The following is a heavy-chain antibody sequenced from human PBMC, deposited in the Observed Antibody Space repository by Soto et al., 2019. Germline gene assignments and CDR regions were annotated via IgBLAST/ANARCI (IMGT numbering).Heavy chain of an antibody. V-gene: IGHV4-59*01. CDR3: ARANSSTWYKLEYKWFDP. CDR1: GASINDFY. J-gene: IGHJ5*02. CDR2: MYYSETT. Sequence: SETLSLTCTVSGASINDFYWSWIRQTPGKGLEWVGFMYYSETTKYNPSLKGRVNMSLDTSKNQVSLHLKSVTAADTAVYYCARANSSTWYKLEYKWFDPWGQGTQVTVSS. D-gene: IGHD6-13*01.